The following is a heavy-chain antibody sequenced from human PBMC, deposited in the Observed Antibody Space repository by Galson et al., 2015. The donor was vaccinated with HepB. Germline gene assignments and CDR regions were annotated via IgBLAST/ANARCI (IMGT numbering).Heavy chain of an antibody. Sequence: SLRLSCAASGFTFSSYGMHWVRQAPGKGLEWVAVISYDGSNKYYADSVKGRFTISRDNSKNTLYLQMNSLRAEDTAVYYCAKARVDRNSGWPGGYFDYWGQGTLVTVSS. CDR3: AKARVDRNSGWPGGYFDY. D-gene: IGHD6-19*01. CDR1: GFTFSSYG. V-gene: IGHV3-30*18. CDR2: ISYDGSNK. J-gene: IGHJ4*02.